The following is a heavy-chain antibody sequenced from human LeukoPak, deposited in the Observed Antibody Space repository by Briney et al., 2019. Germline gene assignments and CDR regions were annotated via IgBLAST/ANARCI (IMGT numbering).Heavy chain of an antibody. J-gene: IGHJ4*02. V-gene: IGHV4-59*01. CDR1: GGSISSYY. CDR2: IYYSGST. Sequence: SETLSLTCTVSGGSISSYYWSWTRQPPGKGLEWIGYIYYSGSTNYNPSLKSRVTISVDTSKNQFSLKLSSVTAADTAVYYCARSDSSGNSGVIEYWGQGTLVTVSS. D-gene: IGHD3-22*01. CDR3: ARSDSSGNSGVIEY.